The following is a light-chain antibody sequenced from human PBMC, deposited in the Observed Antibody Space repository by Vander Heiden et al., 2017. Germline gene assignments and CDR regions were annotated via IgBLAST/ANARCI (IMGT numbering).Light chain of an antibody. CDR3: QQRSNCPLT. CDR2: DAS. J-gene: IGKJ1*01. Sequence: EIVLTPSPATLSLSPGERATLTCKASQGVSSYLAWYQQKPGQAPRLLIYDASNMATGIPARFSGSGSGTDFTLTISSLEPEDFAVYYCQQRSNCPLTFGQGTKVEIK. V-gene: IGKV3-11*01. CDR1: QGVSSY.